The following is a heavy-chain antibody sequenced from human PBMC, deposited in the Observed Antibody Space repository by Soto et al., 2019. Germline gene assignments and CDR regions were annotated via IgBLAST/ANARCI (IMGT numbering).Heavy chain of an antibody. J-gene: IGHJ3*02. CDR3: ARDRGFSTFDI. CDR2: MNQHGSEI. CDR1: GFTFGNYW. Sequence: GGSLRLSCAASGFTFGNYWMSWVRQAPGKGLEWVANMNQHGSEIDYVDSVKGRFTISRDNAKSSLSLQMNSLRVEDTAMYYCARDRGFSTFDIWGQGSMVTVSS. V-gene: IGHV3-7*01. D-gene: IGHD2-2*01.